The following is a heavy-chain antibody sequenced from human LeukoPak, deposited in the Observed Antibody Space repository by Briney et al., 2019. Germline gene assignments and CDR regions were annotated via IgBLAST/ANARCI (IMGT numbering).Heavy chain of an antibody. Sequence: SETLSLTCTVSGYSINSGYYWAWIRQPPGKGLEWIGSIYHSGRTYYNPSLKSGVTISVDTSKNQFSLKLSSVTAADTAVYYCARQEGYTNFDYWGQGTLVTVSS. CDR3: ARQEGYTNFDY. CDR2: IYHSGRT. V-gene: IGHV4-38-2*02. J-gene: IGHJ4*02. D-gene: IGHD3-16*02. CDR1: GYSINSGYY.